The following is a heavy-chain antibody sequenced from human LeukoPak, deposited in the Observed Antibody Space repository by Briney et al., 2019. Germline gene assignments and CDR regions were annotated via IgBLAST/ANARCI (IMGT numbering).Heavy chain of an antibody. D-gene: IGHD5-12*01. Sequence: PGGSLRLSCAPSGFSLSNYAMSWVRQAPGKGLEWVSLIIASSGSTVYADSVKDRFTISRDNSKNTLYLQMNSLRAEDTAVYYCAKGAYDYVEIGYFDHWGQGTLVTVSS. CDR3: AKGAYDYVEIGYFDH. CDR2: IIASSGST. CDR1: GFSLSNYA. J-gene: IGHJ4*02. V-gene: IGHV3-23*01.